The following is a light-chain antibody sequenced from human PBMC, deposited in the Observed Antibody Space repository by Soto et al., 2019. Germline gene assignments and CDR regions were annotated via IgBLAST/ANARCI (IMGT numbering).Light chain of an antibody. J-gene: IGKJ1*01. CDR2: KAS. CDR1: QSISSS. Sequence: DIQMTQSPPSLSASVGDRLTITCRASQSISSSLAWYQQTPGKAPKILIYKASSLQSGVPSRFGGTGSGTEFTLTISRLQPDDFETYYCQQYNSYSRTFGQGTKVDIK. CDR3: QQYNSYSRT. V-gene: IGKV1-5*03.